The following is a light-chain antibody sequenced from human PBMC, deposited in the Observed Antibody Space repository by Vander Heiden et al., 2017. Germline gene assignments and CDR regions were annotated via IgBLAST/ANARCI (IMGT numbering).Light chain of an antibody. CDR2: KDT. CDR3: QSTDNRNTYVV. V-gene: IGLV3-25*03. CDR1: ALPKQY. J-gene: IGLJ2*01. Sequence: SYELTPPPSVSVSPGQTARITCSGNALPKQYAYWYQQKPGQAPVLVIFKDTERPSGIPERFSGSSSGTTVTLTISGVQAEDEADYYCQSTDNRNTYVVFGGGTKLTVL.